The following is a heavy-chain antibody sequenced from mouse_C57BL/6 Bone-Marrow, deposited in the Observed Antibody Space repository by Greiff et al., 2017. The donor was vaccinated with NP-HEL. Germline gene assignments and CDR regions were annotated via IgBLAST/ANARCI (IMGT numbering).Heavy chain of an antibody. V-gene: IGHV1-26*01. CDR1: GYTFTDYY. D-gene: IGHD1-1*01. CDR2: INPNNGGT. CDR3: AREYYVYYYAMDY. J-gene: IGHJ4*01. Sequence: EVQLQQSGPELVKPGASVKISCKASGYTFTDYYMNWVKQSHGKSLEWIGDINPNNGGTSYNQKFKGKATLTVDKSSSTAYMELRSLTSEDSAVYYCAREYYVYYYAMDYWGQGTSVTVSS.